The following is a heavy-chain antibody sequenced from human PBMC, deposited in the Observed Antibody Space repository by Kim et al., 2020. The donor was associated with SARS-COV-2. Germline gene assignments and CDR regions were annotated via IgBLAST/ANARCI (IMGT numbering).Heavy chain of an antibody. CDR3: ARHYSSGPPGDFDY. J-gene: IGHJ4*02. V-gene: IGHV4-59*08. D-gene: IGHD3-22*01. Sequence: NPYLKSRVTISVDTSKNQFSLKLSSVTAADTAVYYCARHYSSGPPGDFDYWGQGTLVTVSS.